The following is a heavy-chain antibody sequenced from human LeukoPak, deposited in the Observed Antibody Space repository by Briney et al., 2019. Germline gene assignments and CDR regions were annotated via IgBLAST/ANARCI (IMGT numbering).Heavy chain of an antibody. J-gene: IGHJ6*02. Sequence: SETLSLTCAVYGGPFSGYYRSWIRQPPGKGLEWIGEINHSGSTNYNPSLKSRVTISVDTSKNQFSLKLSSVTAADTAVYYCARGLGTVVVIAATPNGMDVWGQGTTVTVSS. D-gene: IGHD2-15*01. CDR1: GGPFSGYY. CDR2: INHSGST. CDR3: ARGLGTVVVIAATPNGMDV. V-gene: IGHV4-34*01.